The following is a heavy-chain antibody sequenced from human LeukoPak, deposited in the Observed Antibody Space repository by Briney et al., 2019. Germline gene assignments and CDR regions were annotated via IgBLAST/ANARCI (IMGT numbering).Heavy chain of an antibody. CDR2: LLYDGNTK. D-gene: IGHD1-14*01. V-gene: IGHV3-33*01. Sequence: GGSLRLSCAASGFSLSNYGMHWVRQAPGKWLEWVAALLYDGNTKHYADSVKGRFTISRDISKNTFYLQMNSLTAEDTAAYYCARDHRPEIQYYYMDVWGKGTTVAVSS. CDR3: ARDHRPEIQYYYMDV. J-gene: IGHJ6*03. CDR1: GFSLSNYG.